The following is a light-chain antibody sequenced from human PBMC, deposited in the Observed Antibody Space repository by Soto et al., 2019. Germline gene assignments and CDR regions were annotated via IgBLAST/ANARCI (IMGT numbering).Light chain of an antibody. J-gene: IGKJ4*01. CDR2: WAS. Sequence: DIVMTQSPDSLAVSLGERATINCKSSQNVLNRANDKNYIAWYQQKPGQPPKLLIYWASTRESDVPDRFSGSGSATDFTLTISSPQAGDVAVYFCQQYFNTPLTFGGGTKVEIK. V-gene: IGKV4-1*01. CDR1: QNVLNRANDKNY. CDR3: QQYFNTPLT.